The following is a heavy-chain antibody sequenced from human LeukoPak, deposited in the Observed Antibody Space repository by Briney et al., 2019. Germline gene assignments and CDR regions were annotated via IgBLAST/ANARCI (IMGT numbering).Heavy chain of an antibody. CDR1: SGSIRTSY. CDR2: IYYSGST. CDR3: ARNYGDYAYWYFDL. Sequence: PSETLSLTCTVSSGSIRTSYCSWIRQPPGKGLEWIGYIYYSGSTNYNPSLKSRVTISVDTSKNQFSLKLSSVTAADTAVYYCARNYGDYAYWYFDLWGRGTLVTVSS. D-gene: IGHD4-17*01. V-gene: IGHV4-59*08. J-gene: IGHJ2*01.